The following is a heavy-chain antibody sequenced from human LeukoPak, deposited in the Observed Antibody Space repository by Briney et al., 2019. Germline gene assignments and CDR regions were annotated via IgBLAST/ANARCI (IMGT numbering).Heavy chain of an antibody. Sequence: ASVKVSCKASGYTFTSYYMHWVRQAPGQGLEWMGIINPSGGSTSYAQKFQGRVTMTRDMSTSTVYMELSSLRSEDTAVYYCARDQSSIAHMDVWGKGTTVTVSS. V-gene: IGHV1-46*01. CDR1: GYTFTSYY. J-gene: IGHJ6*03. CDR2: INPSGGST. D-gene: IGHD6-13*01. CDR3: ARDQSSIAHMDV.